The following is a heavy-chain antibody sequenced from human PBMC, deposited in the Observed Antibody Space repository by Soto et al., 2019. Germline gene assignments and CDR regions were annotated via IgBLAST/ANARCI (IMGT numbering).Heavy chain of an antibody. Sequence: PSETLSLTCTVSGGSISSGGYYWSWIRQHPGKGLEWIGYIYYSGSTYYNPSLKSRVTISVDTSKNQFSLKLSSVTAADTAVYYCARDLGFWSAPDAFDIWGQGTMVTVSS. J-gene: IGHJ3*02. CDR2: IYYSGST. CDR1: GGSISSGGYY. D-gene: IGHD3-3*01. CDR3: ARDLGFWSAPDAFDI. V-gene: IGHV4-31*02.